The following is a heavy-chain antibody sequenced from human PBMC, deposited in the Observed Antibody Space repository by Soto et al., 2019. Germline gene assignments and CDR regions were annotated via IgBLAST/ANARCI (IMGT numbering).Heavy chain of an antibody. CDR2: IGTAGDT. J-gene: IGHJ3*02. CDR1: GFTFSSYG. V-gene: IGHV3-13*01. CDR3: ARAGSSWYSDAFDI. D-gene: IGHD6-13*01. Sequence: GGSLRLSCAASGFTFSSYGMHWVRQATGKGLEWVSAIGTAGDTYYPGSVKGRFTISRENAKNSLYLQMNSLRAGDTAVYYCARAGSSWYSDAFDIRGQGTMVTVSS.